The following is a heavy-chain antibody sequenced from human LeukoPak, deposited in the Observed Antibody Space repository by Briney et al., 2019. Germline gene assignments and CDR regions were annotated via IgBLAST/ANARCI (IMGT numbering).Heavy chain of an antibody. CDR3: ARGDGYNFDY. D-gene: IGHD5-12*01. Sequence: PSETLSLTCAVSGGSISSGGYSWSWIRQPPGKGLEWIGYIYHSGSTYYNPSLESRVTISVDRSKNQFSLKLSSVTAADTAVYYCARGDGYNFDYWGQGTLVTVSS. J-gene: IGHJ4*02. CDR1: GGSISSGGYS. CDR2: IYHSGST. V-gene: IGHV4-30-2*01.